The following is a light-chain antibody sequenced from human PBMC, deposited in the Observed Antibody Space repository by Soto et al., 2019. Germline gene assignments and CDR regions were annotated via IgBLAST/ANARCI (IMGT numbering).Light chain of an antibody. Sequence: DIVMTQSPDSLAVSPRERATINCKSSQSILYSSNNKNQLAWYQQKPGQPPKLLFYWASTRESGVPDRFSGSESGTDFTLTISSLQAEDVAVYYCQQYSSPPYTFGQGTKLEI. CDR2: WAS. CDR1: QSILYSSNNKNQ. CDR3: QQYSSPPYT. J-gene: IGKJ2*01. V-gene: IGKV4-1*01.